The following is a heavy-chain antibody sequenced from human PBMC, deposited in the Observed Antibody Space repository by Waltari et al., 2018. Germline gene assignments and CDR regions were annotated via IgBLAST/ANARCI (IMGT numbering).Heavy chain of an antibody. CDR3: ARERHRLMEVGYLMALDP. D-gene: IGHD3-3*01. CDR2: ISANNGHT. J-gene: IGHJ5*02. V-gene: IGHV1-18*01. CDR1: GSTFSDFG. Sequence: QAQLVQSGAEVKKPGASVKVSCRASGSTFSDFGISWVRQAPGQGLEWMGWISANNGHTNLAQKFQGRLIMTKDTFTPTVYMELNYLTSDDTAVYYCARERHRLMEVGYLMALDPWGQGALVTVSS.